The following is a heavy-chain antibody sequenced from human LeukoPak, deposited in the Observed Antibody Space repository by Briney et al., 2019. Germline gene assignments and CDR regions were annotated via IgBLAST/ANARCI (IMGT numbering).Heavy chain of an antibody. V-gene: IGHV3-53*01. D-gene: IGHD3-22*01. CDR3: ASQYDSSGYYSGWAAFDI. CDR1: GFTVSSNY. CDR2: IYSGGST. Sequence: PGGSLRLSCAASGFTVSSNYLSWVRQAPGKGLEWVSVIYSGGSTYYADSVKGRFTISRDNSKNTLYLQMNSLRAEDTAVYYCASQYDSSGYYSGWAAFDIWGQGTMVTVSS. J-gene: IGHJ3*02.